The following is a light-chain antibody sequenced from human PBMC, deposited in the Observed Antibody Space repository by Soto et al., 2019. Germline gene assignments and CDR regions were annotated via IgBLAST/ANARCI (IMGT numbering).Light chain of an antibody. V-gene: IGLV2-14*03. CDR2: DVS. Sequence: QSALTQPASVSGSPGQSITISCTGTSSDVGTYNYVSRYQQHPGKAPKLMIYDVSNRPSGVSDRFSGSKSGNTASLTISGLQAEDEADYYCSSYTSSSTSVVFGGGTKLTVL. CDR3: SSYTSSSTSVV. J-gene: IGLJ2*01. CDR1: SSDVGTYNY.